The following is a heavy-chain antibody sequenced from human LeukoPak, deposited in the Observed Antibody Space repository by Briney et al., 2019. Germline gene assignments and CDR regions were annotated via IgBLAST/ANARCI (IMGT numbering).Heavy chain of an antibody. CDR1: GFTFDDYA. V-gene: IGHV3-9*01. J-gene: IGHJ4*02. CDR3: AKDMDPDSSGYYKFDY. Sequence: PGGSLRLSCAASGFTFDDYAMHWVRQAPGKGLEWVSGISWNSGSVGYADSVKGRFTISRDNAKNSLYLQMNSLRAEDTALYYCAKDMDPDSSGYYKFDYWGQGTLVTVSS. CDR2: ISWNSGSV. D-gene: IGHD3-22*01.